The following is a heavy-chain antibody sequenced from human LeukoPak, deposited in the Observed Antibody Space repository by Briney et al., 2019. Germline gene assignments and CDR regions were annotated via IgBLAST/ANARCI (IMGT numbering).Heavy chain of an antibody. CDR3: AKDRCTNGVCYTFDY. CDR2: IYSGGST. J-gene: IGHJ4*02. V-gene: IGHV3-53*01. CDR1: GFTVSSNH. D-gene: IGHD2-8*01. Sequence: PGGSLRLSCAASGFTVSSNHMSWVRQAPEKGLEWVSVIYSGGSTYYADSVKGRFTISRDNSKNTLYLQMNSLRAEDTAVYYCAKDRCTNGVCYTFDYWGQGTLVTVSS.